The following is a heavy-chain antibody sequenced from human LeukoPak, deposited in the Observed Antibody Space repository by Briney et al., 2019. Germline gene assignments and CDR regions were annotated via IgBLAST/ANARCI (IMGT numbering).Heavy chain of an antibody. D-gene: IGHD2-2*01. Sequence: GAPVKVSCKTSRYTFRGYAISWVRQAPGHGRERRGRINEYNSYTNYARKFQGRVTMTTHTSTSTGYMEVRSLRSDDTAVYYCARVECSSTPCYGDYGGERTLVIVSS. CDR1: RYTFRGYA. J-gene: IGHJ4*02. CDR2: INEYNSYT. V-gene: IGHV1-18*01. CDR3: ARVECSSTPCYGDY.